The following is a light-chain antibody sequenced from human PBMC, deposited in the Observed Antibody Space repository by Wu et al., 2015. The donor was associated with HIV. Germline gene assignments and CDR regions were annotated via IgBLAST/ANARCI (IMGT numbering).Light chain of an antibody. J-gene: IGKJ5*01. V-gene: IGKV1-27*01. CDR2: GAS. Sequence: DIQMTQSPSSLSGSVGDRVTIICRASQGISNFLAWYQQKPGKVPKLLIYGASTLQSGVPSRFSGSGSGTDFTLTISNLQPEDVATYYCQKYNSALVTFGQGTRLDIK. CDR3: QKYNSALVT. CDR1: QGISNF.